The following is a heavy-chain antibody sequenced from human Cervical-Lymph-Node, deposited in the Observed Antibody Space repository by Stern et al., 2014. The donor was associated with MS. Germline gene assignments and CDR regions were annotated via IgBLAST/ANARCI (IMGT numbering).Heavy chain of an antibody. CDR2: IFPMFDPA. CDR3: ARGSVYYDFWSTYYGHFQF. CDR1: GGSFHNYA. J-gene: IGHJ4*02. V-gene: IGHV1-69*01. D-gene: IGHD3-3*01. Sequence: QVQLVQSGAEVKKPGSSVKVSCKTSGGSFHNYAFNWVRQAPGQGPEWMGGIFPMFDPADSAHRFQARVTITADESTNTTYMELSSLKSEDTAVYYCARGSVYYDFWSTYYGHFQFWGLGTLVSVSS.